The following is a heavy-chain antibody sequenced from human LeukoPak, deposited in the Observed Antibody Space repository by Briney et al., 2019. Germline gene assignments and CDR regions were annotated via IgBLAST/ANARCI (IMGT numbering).Heavy chain of an antibody. V-gene: IGHV3-48*04. CDR1: GFTFSSYT. CDR2: ISSSGRTK. J-gene: IGHJ4*02. Sequence: GGSLRLSCAASGFTFSSYTMNWVRQAPGKGLEWVSYISSSGRTKYYADSVKGRFTISRDNAKNSLYLQMNSLRAEDTAVYYCARGKWEPLDYWGQGTLVTVSS. CDR3: ARGKWEPLDY. D-gene: IGHD1-26*01.